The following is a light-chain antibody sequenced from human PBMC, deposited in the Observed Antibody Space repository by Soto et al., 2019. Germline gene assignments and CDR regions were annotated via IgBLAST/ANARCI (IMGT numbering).Light chain of an antibody. V-gene: IGKV3-15*01. Sequence: EIVMTQSPATLSVSPGERATLSCRACQSVSGNLAWYQQKPGQAPRLLIYGASTRATGIPARFSGSGSGTEFTLTISSLQSEDFAVYYCQQYNNWPLFGQGTKVEIK. CDR3: QQYNNWPL. CDR1: QSVSGN. CDR2: GAS. J-gene: IGKJ1*01.